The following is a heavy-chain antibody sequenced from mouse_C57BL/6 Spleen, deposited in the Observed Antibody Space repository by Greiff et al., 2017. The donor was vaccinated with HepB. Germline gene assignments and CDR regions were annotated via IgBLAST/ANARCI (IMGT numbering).Heavy chain of an antibody. CDR2: ISDGGSYT. D-gene: IGHD2-5*01. Sequence: EVQGVESGGGLVKPGGSLKLSCAASGFTFSSYAMSWVRQTPEKRLEWVATISDGGSYTYYPDNVKGRFTISRDNAKNNLYLQMSHLKSEDTAMYYCARAYYSKGFDYWGQGTTLTVSS. V-gene: IGHV5-4*01. CDR1: GFTFSSYA. J-gene: IGHJ2*01. CDR3: ARAYYSKGFDY.